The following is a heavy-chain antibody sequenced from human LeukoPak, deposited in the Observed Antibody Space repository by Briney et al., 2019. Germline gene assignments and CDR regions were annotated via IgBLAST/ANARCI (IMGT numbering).Heavy chain of an antibody. Sequence: GGSLRLSCAASGFTFSSYWMSWVRQAPGKGLEWVANIKQDGSEKYYVDSVKGRFTISRDNAKNSLYLQMNSLRAEDTAVYYCARLSHDGFSSGYPYYMDVWGKGTTVTVSS. D-gene: IGHD3-3*01. CDR2: IKQDGSEK. J-gene: IGHJ6*03. V-gene: IGHV3-7*01. CDR3: ARLSHDGFSSGYPYYMDV. CDR1: GFTFSSYW.